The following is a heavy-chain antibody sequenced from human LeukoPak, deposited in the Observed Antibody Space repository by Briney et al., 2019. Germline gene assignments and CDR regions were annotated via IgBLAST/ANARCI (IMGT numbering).Heavy chain of an antibody. V-gene: IGHV1-18*04. CDR2: ISAYNGNT. J-gene: IGHJ4*02. Sequence: ASVKVSCKASGYTFTGYYMHWVRQAPGQGLEWVGWISAYNGNTNYAQKLQGRVTMTTDTSTSTAYMELRSLRSDDTAVYYCARGRWLQYTYFDYWGQGTLVTVSS. D-gene: IGHD5-24*01. CDR1: GYTFTGYY. CDR3: ARGRWLQYTYFDY.